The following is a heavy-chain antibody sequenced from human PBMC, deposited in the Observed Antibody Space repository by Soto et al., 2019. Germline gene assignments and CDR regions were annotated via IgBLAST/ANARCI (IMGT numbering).Heavy chain of an antibody. CDR1: GYTFTGYY. CDR2: INPNTGDT. D-gene: IGHD6-13*01. CDR3: ARDGYHP. Sequence: QVQLVQSGAEVKKPGASVRVSCKASGYTFTGYYLHWVRQAPGEGLEWMGWINPNTGDTKYAQKFQGRVTMARDTSLSTAYMDLSRLTSDDTAVYYCARDGYHPWGQGALVTVSS. J-gene: IGHJ5*02. V-gene: IGHV1-2*02.